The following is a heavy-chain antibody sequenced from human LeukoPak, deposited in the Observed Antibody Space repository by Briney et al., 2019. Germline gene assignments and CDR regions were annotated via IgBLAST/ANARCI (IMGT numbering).Heavy chain of an antibody. CDR1: GFTFSFYA. V-gene: IGHV3-23*01. Sequence: QPGGSLRLSCAASGFTFSFYAMSWVRQAPGKGLEWVSAISSSGDSTYYTDSARGRFTISRDSSKNTLYLQMDSLRADDTALYYCARVDGNWVSRPFDLWGQGTMVTVSS. CDR3: ARVDGNWVSRPFDL. CDR2: ISSSGDST. J-gene: IGHJ3*01. D-gene: IGHD1-1*01.